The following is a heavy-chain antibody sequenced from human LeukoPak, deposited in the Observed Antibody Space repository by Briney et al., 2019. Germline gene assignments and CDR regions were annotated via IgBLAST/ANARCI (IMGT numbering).Heavy chain of an antibody. D-gene: IGHD6-13*01. CDR1: GYTFINYA. Sequence: ASVKVSCKTSGYTFINYAMNWVRQAPGQGLEWMGWINTNTGNPRYAQGFTGRFVFSLDTSVSTAYLQISSLKAEDTAVYYCARVGYPVYYYYMDVWGKGTTVTVSS. V-gene: IGHV7-4-1*02. J-gene: IGHJ6*03. CDR2: INTNTGNP. CDR3: ARVGYPVYYYYMDV.